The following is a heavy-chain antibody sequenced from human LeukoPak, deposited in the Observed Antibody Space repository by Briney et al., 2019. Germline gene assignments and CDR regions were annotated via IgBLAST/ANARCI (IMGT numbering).Heavy chain of an antibody. J-gene: IGHJ4*02. V-gene: IGHV3-23*01. CDR1: GFNFNSYT. CDR2: ILASGSPT. D-gene: IGHD2-8*01. CDR3: AKDLRPDGVDNFDH. Sequence: GGSLRLSCAASGFNFNSYTMNWVRQAPGKGLQWVANILASGSPTYYTDSVKGRFIISRDNSKNTVYLQMNSLRVEDTAIYYCAKDLRPDGVDNFDHWGQGILVTVSS.